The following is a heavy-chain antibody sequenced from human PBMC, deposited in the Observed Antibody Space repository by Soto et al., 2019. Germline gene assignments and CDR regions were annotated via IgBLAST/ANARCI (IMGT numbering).Heavy chain of an antibody. Sequence: SDPLSLTCTVSGGSISSYYWSWIRQPAGKSLGWFVRIYPRGSTNYTPSLKNRVTMSVDTAKNQFSLNVSAVTAADTAVYYCASDSITFFGVGGYDYWGPGTLVTVSS. CDR2: IYPRGST. V-gene: IGHV4-4*07. CDR1: GGSISSYY. CDR3: ASDSITFFGVGGYDY. J-gene: IGHJ4*02. D-gene: IGHD3-3*01.